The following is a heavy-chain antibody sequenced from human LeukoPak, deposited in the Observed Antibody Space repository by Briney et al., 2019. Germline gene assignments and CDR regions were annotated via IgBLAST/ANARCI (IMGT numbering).Heavy chain of an antibody. D-gene: IGHD1-26*01. CDR1: GYSISSGYY. V-gene: IGHV4-38-2*01. CDR3: ARVRIGETSYDASDV. CDR2: IYITGST. Sequence: SETLSLTCAVSGYSISSGYYWTWIRQPPGKGLEWIGDIYITGSTNYNPYLKRRVTISVDTSKNQFSLRLSSVTAADTAVYYCARVRIGETSYDASDVWGLGTMVTVSS. J-gene: IGHJ3*01.